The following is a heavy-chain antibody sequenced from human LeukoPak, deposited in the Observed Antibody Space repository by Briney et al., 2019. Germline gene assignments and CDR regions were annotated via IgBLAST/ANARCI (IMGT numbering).Heavy chain of an antibody. Sequence: GRSLRLSCAASGFTFSSYGMHWIRQAPGKGLEWVAVISYDGSNKYYADSVKGRFTISRDNSKNTLYLQRNSLRAEDTAVYYCAKGKYSSGSDWFDPWGQGTLVTVSS. CDR1: GFTFSSYG. J-gene: IGHJ5*02. D-gene: IGHD6-19*01. CDR2: ISYDGSNK. CDR3: AKGKYSSGSDWFDP. V-gene: IGHV3-30*18.